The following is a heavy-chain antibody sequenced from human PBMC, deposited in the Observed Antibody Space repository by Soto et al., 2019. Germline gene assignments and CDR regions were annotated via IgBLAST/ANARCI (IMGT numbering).Heavy chain of an antibody. Sequence: SETLSLTCAVSGDSISSGYYWAWIRRPPGKGLEWIGSIYHSGNTYYNPSLKSRVTISVDTSKNQFSLKLSSVTAADTAVYYCASTDYVAYYMDVWGQGTTVTVSS. D-gene: IGHD3-10*02. CDR2: IYHSGNT. V-gene: IGHV4-38-2*01. CDR3: ASTDYVAYYMDV. CDR1: GDSISSGYY. J-gene: IGHJ6*03.